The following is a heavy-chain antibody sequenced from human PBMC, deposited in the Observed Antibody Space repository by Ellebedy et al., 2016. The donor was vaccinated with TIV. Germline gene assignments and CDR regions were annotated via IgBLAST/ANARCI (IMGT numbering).Heavy chain of an antibody. Sequence: GESLKISCAASGFNFGGHAMKWVRQPPGKGLEWVSSIGSSAYSTHYADSVKGRFTISRDNSRSTLYLQMNSLRGEDTAVYFCAKDVRYTTGWGGALDIWGQGAMVTVSS. J-gene: IGHJ3*02. D-gene: IGHD6-19*01. CDR2: IGSSAYST. CDR3: AKDVRYTTGWGGALDI. CDR1: GFNFGGHA. V-gene: IGHV3-23*01.